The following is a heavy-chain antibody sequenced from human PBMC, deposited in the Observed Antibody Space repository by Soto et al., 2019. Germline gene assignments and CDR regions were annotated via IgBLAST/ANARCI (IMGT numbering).Heavy chain of an antibody. Sequence: GESLKISCKGSGYTFTNYWVGWVRQMPGKGPEWMGIIYPGDSDTKYNPSFQGQVTISADKSITTTYLQWSSLKASDTAIYYCAASIFYYGMDVWGQGTTVTVSS. CDR1: GYTFTNYW. V-gene: IGHV5-51*01. J-gene: IGHJ6*02. CDR2: IYPGDSDT. CDR3: AASIFYYGMDV.